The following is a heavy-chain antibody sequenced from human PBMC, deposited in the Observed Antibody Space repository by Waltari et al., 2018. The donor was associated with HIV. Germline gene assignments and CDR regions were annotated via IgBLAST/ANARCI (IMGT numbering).Heavy chain of an antibody. Sequence: GSLRLSCAASGFTVNDYFMNWIRQAPGKGLEWISYITPTGDFMYYADSVRGRFTVSRDSAKNLLYLQVNSLTAEDTAVYYCARDAVTDDAFDLWGQGTMVTVSS. CDR1: GFTVNDYF. CDR2: ITPTGDFM. CDR3: ARDAVTDDAFDL. V-gene: IGHV3-11*01. D-gene: IGHD6-19*01. J-gene: IGHJ3*01.